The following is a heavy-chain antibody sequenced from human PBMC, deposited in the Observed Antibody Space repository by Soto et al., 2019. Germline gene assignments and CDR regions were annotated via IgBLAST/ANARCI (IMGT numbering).Heavy chain of an antibody. Sequence: LRLSCAASGFTFSTYDMHWVRQATGKGLEWVSAIGAADDPYYSGSVKGRFTVSRDNAKNSVYLEMNSLSAEDTAVYYCARESEDLTSNFDYWGQGTLVTVSS. CDR1: GFTFSTYD. V-gene: IGHV3-13*05. J-gene: IGHJ4*02. CDR3: ARESEDLTSNFDY. CDR2: IGAADDP.